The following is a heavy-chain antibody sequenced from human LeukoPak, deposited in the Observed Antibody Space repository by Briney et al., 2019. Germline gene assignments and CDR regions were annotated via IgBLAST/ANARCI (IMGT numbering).Heavy chain of an antibody. J-gene: IGHJ5*02. Sequence: ASVKVSCKASGYTFTSYGISWVPQAPGQGLEWMGWISAYNGNTNYAQKLQGRVTMTTDTSTSTAYMELRSLRSDDTAVYYCARVSLWSGSNWFDPWGQGTLVTVSS. CDR1: GYTFTSYG. CDR3: ARVSLWSGSNWFDP. D-gene: IGHD3-3*01. CDR2: ISAYNGNT. V-gene: IGHV1-18*01.